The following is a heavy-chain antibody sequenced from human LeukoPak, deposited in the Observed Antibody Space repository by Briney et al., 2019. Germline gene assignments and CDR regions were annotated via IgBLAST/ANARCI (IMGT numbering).Heavy chain of an antibody. CDR3: ARMEEGLGICRSSGCYWLDP. D-gene: IGHD2-2*01. CDR1: GDSISSYY. V-gene: IGHV4-59*01. Sequence: PSETLSLTCTVSGDSISSYYWSWMRQPPGKGLEWIGYIYFSGTTYYNPSLKSRVTISIDTSKNQFFLKMDSVTAADTAVYYCARMEEGLGICRSSGCYWLDPWGQGILVTVSS. J-gene: IGHJ5*02. CDR2: IYFSGTT.